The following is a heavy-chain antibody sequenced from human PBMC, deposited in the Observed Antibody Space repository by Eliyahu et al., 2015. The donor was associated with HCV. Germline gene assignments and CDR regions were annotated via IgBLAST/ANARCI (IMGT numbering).Heavy chain of an antibody. V-gene: IGHV4-59*01. CDR3: ASGGGGIAVAGTGGWFDP. CDR1: GGSITPXY. D-gene: IGHD6-19*01. J-gene: IGHJ5*02. CDR2: VHYSGRP. Sequence: QVQLQESGPGLVKPSETLSLTCPVXGGSITPXYWXWXRXPPGQGLEXIGXVHYSGRPNYNPXLKSRVTISLDTSKNQFSLKLTSVTAADTAVYYCASGGGGIAVAGTGGWFDPWGQGTLVTVSS.